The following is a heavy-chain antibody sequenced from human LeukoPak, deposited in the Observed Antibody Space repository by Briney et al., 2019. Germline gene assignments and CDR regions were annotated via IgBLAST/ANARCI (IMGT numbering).Heavy chain of an antibody. CDR3: ARDVVVVPPAIHYGMDV. CDR2: IYHSGST. D-gene: IGHD2-2*01. CDR1: SGSISSRSYY. J-gene: IGHJ6*02. V-gene: IGHV4-39*07. Sequence: RPSETLSLTCTVSSGSISSRSYYWGWIRQPPGKGLEWIASIYHSGSTWYNPSLKSRVTISVDTSKNQFSLNLSSVTAADTAVCYCARDVVVVPPAIHYGMDVWGQGTTVTVSS.